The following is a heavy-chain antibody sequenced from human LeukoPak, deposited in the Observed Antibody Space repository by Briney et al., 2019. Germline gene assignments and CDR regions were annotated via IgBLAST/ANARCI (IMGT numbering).Heavy chain of an antibody. D-gene: IGHD1-26*01. V-gene: IGHV4-34*01. Sequence: SETLSLTCAVYGGSFSGYYWSWIRQPPGKGLEWIGEINHSGSTNYNPSLKSRVTISVDTSKNQFSLKLSSVTAADTAVYYCARDRGSYYAFEIWGQGTMVTVSS. CDR1: GGSFSGYY. J-gene: IGHJ3*02. CDR2: INHSGST. CDR3: ARDRGSYYAFEI.